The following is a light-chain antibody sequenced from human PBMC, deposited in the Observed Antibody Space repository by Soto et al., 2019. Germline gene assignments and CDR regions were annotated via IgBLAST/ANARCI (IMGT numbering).Light chain of an antibody. CDR3: QHYTLSSAS. CDR2: DAS. Sequence: DIHMTQSPSTLSASVGDRVTISCLASQNIFTYLAWYQQKPGKAPKLLIFDASTLLSGVPPRFSGSGSGTELTLTISSLQTDDFATYYCQHYTLSSASFGPGTKV. V-gene: IGKV1-5*01. J-gene: IGKJ1*01. CDR1: QNIFTY.